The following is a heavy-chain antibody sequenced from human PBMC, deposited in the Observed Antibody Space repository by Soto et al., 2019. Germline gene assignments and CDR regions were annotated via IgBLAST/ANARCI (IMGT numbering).Heavy chain of an antibody. CDR2: ISGNGGTT. CDR1: GFTFSSYA. D-gene: IGHD3-9*01. CDR3: ARTDYDSLTGYYTGFDY. J-gene: IGHJ4*02. Sequence: GGSLRLSCAASGFTFSSYAMNWVRQAPGEGLEWVSGISGNGGTTSYADSVKGRFSISRDNSKNTLYVQMNGLRAEDTAIYFCARTDYDSLTGYYTGFDYWGQGTLVTVSS. V-gene: IGHV3-23*01.